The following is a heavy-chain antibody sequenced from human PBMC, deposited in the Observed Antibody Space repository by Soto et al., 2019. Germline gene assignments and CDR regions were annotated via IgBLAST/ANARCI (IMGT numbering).Heavy chain of an antibody. CDR2: IYYSGST. J-gene: IGHJ4*02. CDR3: ATWITMVRGQLANYFDY. CDR1: GGSISSGGYY. Sequence: SETLSLTCTVSGGSISSGGYYWSWIRQHPGKGLEWIGYIYYSGSTYYNPSLKSRVTISVDTSKNQFSLKLSPVTAADTAVYYCATWITMVRGQLANYFDYWGQGTLVTVSS. V-gene: IGHV4-31*03. D-gene: IGHD3-10*01.